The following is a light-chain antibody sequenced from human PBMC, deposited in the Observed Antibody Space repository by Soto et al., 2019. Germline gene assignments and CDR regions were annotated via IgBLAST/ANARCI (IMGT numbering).Light chain of an antibody. V-gene: IGLV4-69*01. Sequence: QPVLTQSPSASASLGASVKLTCTLSSGHSTYAIAWHQQQPEKGPRFLMKLNSDGSHMKGDDIPDRFSGSSSGAERYLTISSLQSEDEADYYCQSRGTGGVFGGGTQLTVL. CDR2: LNSDGSH. J-gene: IGLJ3*02. CDR1: SGHSTYA. CDR3: QSRGTGGV.